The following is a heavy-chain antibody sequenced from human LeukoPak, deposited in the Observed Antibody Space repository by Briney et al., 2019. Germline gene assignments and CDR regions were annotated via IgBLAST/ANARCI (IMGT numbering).Heavy chain of an antibody. Sequence: SETLSLTCAVYGGSFSGYYWSWIRQPPGKGLEWIGEINHGGSTNYNPSLKSRVTISVDTSKNQFSLKLSSVTAADTAVYYCARAGYSTYYGMDVWGQGTTVTVSS. V-gene: IGHV4-34*01. CDR2: INHGGST. CDR3: ARAGYSTYYGMDV. J-gene: IGHJ6*02. D-gene: IGHD6-13*01. CDR1: GGSFSGYY.